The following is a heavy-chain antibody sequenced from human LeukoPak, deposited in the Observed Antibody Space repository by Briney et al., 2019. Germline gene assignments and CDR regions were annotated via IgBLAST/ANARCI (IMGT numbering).Heavy chain of an antibody. V-gene: IGHV4-39*01. Sequence: SETLSLTCTVSGGSISSSSYYWGWIRQPPGKGLEWIGSIYYSGSTYYNPSLKSRVTISVDTSKNQFSLKLSSVTAADTAVYYCARRPGSSGYYWGQGTLVTVSS. CDR1: GGSISSSSYY. CDR3: ARRPGSSGYY. J-gene: IGHJ4*02. D-gene: IGHD3-22*01. CDR2: IYYSGST.